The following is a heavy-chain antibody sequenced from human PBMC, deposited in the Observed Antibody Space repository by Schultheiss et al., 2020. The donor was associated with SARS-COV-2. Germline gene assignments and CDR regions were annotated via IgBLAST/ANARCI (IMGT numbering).Heavy chain of an antibody. CDR3: ARRVWGLQDLGVDT. CDR1: GGSISSGAFH. V-gene: IGHV4-39*01. D-gene: IGHD3-16*01. J-gene: IGHJ5*02. Sequence: SETLSLTCTVSGGSISSGAFHWDWIRQPPGKGLEWVGSIYYSGRTYYNAALRSRVTISVDTSKNQFFLRLSSVTAADRAVYYCARRVWGLQDLGVDTWGQGTLVTVSS. CDR2: IYYSGRT.